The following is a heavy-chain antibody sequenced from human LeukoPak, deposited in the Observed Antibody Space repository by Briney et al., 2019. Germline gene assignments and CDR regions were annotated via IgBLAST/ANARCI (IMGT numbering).Heavy chain of an antibody. D-gene: IGHD2-2*01. CDR2: ITLSGGST. CDR3: AKRSNPAVGHHYLDV. J-gene: IGHJ6*03. V-gene: IGHV3-23*01. CDR1: GLTFHDYA. Sequence: GSLRLSCAISGLTFHDYAMTWVRQAPGKGLEWVSSITLSGGSTFYADSVMGRFTISRDNSQNTLYLQMNSLSAEDTAVYYCAKRSNPAVGHHYLDVWGKGPRSVSP.